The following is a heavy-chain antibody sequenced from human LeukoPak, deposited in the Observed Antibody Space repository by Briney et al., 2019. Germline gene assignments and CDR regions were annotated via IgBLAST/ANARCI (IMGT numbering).Heavy chain of an antibody. CDR2: IKQDETEK. J-gene: IGHJ4*02. D-gene: IGHD2-2*01. CDR1: GGSISSGDYY. V-gene: IGHV3-7*03. Sequence: ETLSLTCTVSGGSISSGDYYWSWIRQAPGKGLEWVANIKQDETEKFYLGSVKGRFTISRDNAKNSLYLQMNSLRVEDTALYYCVRLGSTSPGNWYKLFDQWGQGTLVTVSS. CDR3: VRLGSTSPGNWYKLFDQ.